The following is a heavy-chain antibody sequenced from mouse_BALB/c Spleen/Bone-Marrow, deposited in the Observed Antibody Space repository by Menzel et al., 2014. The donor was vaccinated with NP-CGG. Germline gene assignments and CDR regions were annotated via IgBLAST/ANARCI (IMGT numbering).Heavy chain of an antibody. CDR2: ISSGSSTI. Sequence: EVQLVESGGGLVQPGGSRKLSCAASGFTFSSFGMHWVRQAPEKGLEWVAYISSGSSTIFYADTVKGRFTVFRDNPKNTLFLQMTSLRSEDTAMYYCTRGGNWDDFDYWGQGTTLTVSS. J-gene: IGHJ2*01. D-gene: IGHD4-1*01. V-gene: IGHV5-17*02. CDR3: TRGGNWDDFDY. CDR1: GFTFSSFG.